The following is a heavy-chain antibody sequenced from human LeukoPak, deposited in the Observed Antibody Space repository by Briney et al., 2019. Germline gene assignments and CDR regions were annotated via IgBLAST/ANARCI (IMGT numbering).Heavy chain of an antibody. CDR2: IRSKAYGGTT. V-gene: IGHV3-49*04. J-gene: IGHJ6*03. D-gene: IGHD2-2*01. CDR3: TRDPLSSISYYYYMDV. Sequence: GGSLRLSCTASGFTFGDYAMSWVRQAPGKGLEWVGFIRSKAYGGTTEYAASVKGRFTISRDDSKSIAYLQMNSLKTEDTAVYYCTRDPLSSISYYYYMDVWGKGTTVTVSS. CDR1: GFTFGDYA.